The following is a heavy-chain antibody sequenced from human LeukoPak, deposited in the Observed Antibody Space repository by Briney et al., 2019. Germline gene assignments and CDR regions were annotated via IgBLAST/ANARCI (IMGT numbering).Heavy chain of an antibody. Sequence: AGGSLRLSCAASGFTFSSYSMNWVRQAPGKGLEWVSSISSSSSYIYYADSVKGRFTISRDNAKNSLYLQMNSLRAEDTAVYYCAKESSSNWFDPWGQGTLVTV. V-gene: IGHV3-21*01. CDR3: AKESSSNWFDP. CDR2: ISSSSSYI. J-gene: IGHJ5*02. D-gene: IGHD6-13*01. CDR1: GFTFSSYS.